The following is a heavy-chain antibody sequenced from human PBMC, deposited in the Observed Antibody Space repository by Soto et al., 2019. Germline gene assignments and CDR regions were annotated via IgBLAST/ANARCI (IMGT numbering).Heavy chain of an antibody. CDR1: GFRFSDYG. CDR3: AKTRRGYDMFFYGLDV. Sequence: QVHLVESGGGVVQPGRSLRLACAVSGFRFSDYGMHWVRQAPCKGLEWVAVISNDGSKKYYGDSVQGRFTISRDDSKSTVYVQMDSLKPEDTAVYYCAKTRRGYDMFFYGLDVWGQGTTVTVSS. D-gene: IGHD5-12*01. V-gene: IGHV3-30*18. CDR2: ISNDGSKK. J-gene: IGHJ6*02.